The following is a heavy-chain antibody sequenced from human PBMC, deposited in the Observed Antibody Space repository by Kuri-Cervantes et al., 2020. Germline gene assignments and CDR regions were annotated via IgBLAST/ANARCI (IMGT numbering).Heavy chain of an antibody. J-gene: IGHJ6*02. Sequence: ASVKVSCKASGYTFTSYDIIWVRQATGQGLEWMGWMNPNSGNTGYAQKFQGRVTMTRNTSISTAYMELSSLRSEDTAVYYCARLAMRWYGPAYYYYYGMDVWGQGTTVTVSS. CDR3: ARLAMRWYGPAYYYYYGMDV. V-gene: IGHV1-8*01. D-gene: IGHD3-10*01. CDR1: GYTFTSYD. CDR2: MNPNSGNT.